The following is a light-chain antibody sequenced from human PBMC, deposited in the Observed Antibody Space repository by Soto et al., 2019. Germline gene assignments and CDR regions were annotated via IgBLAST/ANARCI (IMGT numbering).Light chain of an antibody. V-gene: IGKV3-20*01. Sequence: LTQLPGTLSFSPGESATLSCRASRGITTNYLAWYQHKIGRPPRLLIAGASSRAAGVPDRFSGSGSGTDFTLTISRLEPGDSATYYCQQYSTFWTFGQGTRVEVK. CDR2: GAS. J-gene: IGKJ1*01. CDR3: QQYSTFWT. CDR1: RGITTNY.